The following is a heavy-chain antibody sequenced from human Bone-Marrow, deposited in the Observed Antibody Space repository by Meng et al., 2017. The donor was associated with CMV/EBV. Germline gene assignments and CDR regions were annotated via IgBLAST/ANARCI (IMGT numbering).Heavy chain of an antibody. CDR3: ARDLHIRSYYDFWSGYSPYYYGMDV. D-gene: IGHD3-3*01. CDR1: GYTFTSYY. CDR2: INPSGGST. Sequence: ASVKVSCKASGYTFTSYYMHWVRQAPGQGLEWMGIINPSGGSTSYAQKFQGRVTMTRDTSTSTVYMELSSLRSEDTAVYYCARDLHIRSYYDFWSGYSPYYYGMDVWGQGTTVTVSS. V-gene: IGHV1-46*01. J-gene: IGHJ6*02.